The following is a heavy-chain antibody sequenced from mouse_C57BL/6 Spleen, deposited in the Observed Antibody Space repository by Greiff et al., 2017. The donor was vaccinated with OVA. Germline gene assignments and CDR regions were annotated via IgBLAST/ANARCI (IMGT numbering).Heavy chain of an antibody. CDR1: GYAFSSYW. J-gene: IGHJ3*01. V-gene: IGHV1-80*01. Sequence: VQLVESGAELVKPGASVKISCKASGYAFSSYWMNWVKQRPGKGLEWIGQIYPGDGDTNYNGKFKGKAPLTAAQSSSTAYMQLSSLTSEDSAVYFCARERAQASAWFAYWGQGTLVTVSA. D-gene: IGHD3-2*02. CDR2: IYPGDGDT. CDR3: ARERAQASAWFAY.